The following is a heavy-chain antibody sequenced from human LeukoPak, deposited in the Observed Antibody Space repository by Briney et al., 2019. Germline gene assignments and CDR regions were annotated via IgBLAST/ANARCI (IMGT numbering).Heavy chain of an antibody. D-gene: IGHD6-13*01. J-gene: IGHJ4*02. Sequence: GGSLRLSCAASGFTFSNYAMCWVRQAPGKGLEWVSVISGSGGSTYYADSVKGRFTISRDNPKSTLYLQMNSLRAEDTAVYYCAKGRVTAAGPSDWGQGTLVTVSS. CDR3: AKGRVTAAGPSD. CDR1: GFTFSNYA. V-gene: IGHV3-23*01. CDR2: ISGSGGST.